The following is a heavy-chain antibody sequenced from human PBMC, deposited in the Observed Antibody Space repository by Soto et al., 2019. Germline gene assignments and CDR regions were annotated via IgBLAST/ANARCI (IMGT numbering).Heavy chain of an antibody. D-gene: IGHD3-10*01. CDR3: AIDMVRGVIIRGVFDY. CDR2: IIPIFGTA. CDR1: GGTFSSYA. V-gene: IGHV1-69*13. Sequence: SVKVSCKASGGTFSSYAISWVRQAPGQGLEWMGGIIPIFGTANYAQKYQGRVTITADESTSTAYMELSSLRSEDTAVYYCAIDMVRGVIIRGVFDYWGQGTLVTVSS. J-gene: IGHJ4*02.